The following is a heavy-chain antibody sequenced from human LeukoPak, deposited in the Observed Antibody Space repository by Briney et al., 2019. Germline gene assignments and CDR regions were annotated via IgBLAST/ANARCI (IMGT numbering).Heavy chain of an antibody. Sequence: GGSLRLSCAASGFTVSSNYMSWVRQAPVKGLEWVSVTYSGGSTYYADSVKGRFTISRDNSENTLYLQMNSLRAEDTAVYYCARVSGYSGYEFDYWGQGTLVTVSS. D-gene: IGHD5-12*01. J-gene: IGHJ4*02. CDR2: TYSGGST. CDR1: GFTVSSNY. V-gene: IGHV3-66*01. CDR3: ARVSGYSGYEFDY.